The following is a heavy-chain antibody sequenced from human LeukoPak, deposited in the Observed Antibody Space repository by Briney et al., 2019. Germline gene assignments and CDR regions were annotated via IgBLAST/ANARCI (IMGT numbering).Heavy chain of an antibody. D-gene: IGHD3-10*01. V-gene: IGHV4-30-4*01. J-gene: IGHJ4*02. CDR3: AREGTMVRGVIPLGFDY. CDR2: IYYSGST. Sequence: SQTLSLTRTVSGGSISSGDYYWSWIRQPPGKGLEGIGYIYYSGSTYYNPSLKSRFTISVDTSKNQFSLKLSSVTAADTAVYYCAREGTMVRGVIPLGFDYWGQGTLVTVSS. CDR1: GGSISSGDYY.